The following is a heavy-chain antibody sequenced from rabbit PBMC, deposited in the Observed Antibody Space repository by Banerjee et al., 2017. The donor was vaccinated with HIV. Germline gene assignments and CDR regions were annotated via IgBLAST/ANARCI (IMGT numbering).Heavy chain of an antibody. CDR1: GFSFSNKYV. CDR2: INTSSGNT. Sequence: QSLEESGGDLVKPEGSLTLTCTASGFSFSNKYVMCWVRQAPGKGLEWIGCINTSSGNTVYASWAKGRFTISKTSSTTVALQMTSLTAADTATYFCASNVGYTGDSYVWGLWGPGTLVT. V-gene: IGHV1S40*01. D-gene: IGHD8-1*01. J-gene: IGHJ4*01. CDR3: ASNVGYTGDSYVWGL.